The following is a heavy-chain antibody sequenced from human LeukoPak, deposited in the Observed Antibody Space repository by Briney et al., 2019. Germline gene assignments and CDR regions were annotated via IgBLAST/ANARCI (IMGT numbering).Heavy chain of an antibody. CDR3: ARGGNRNYDILTGYGRNFDY. D-gene: IGHD3-9*01. Sequence: GGSLILSCAASGFTFSSYGMHWVRQAPGKGLEWVAVISYDGSDKYYADSVEGRFTISRDNSKNTLYLQMNSLRAEDTAVYYCARGGNRNYDILTGYGRNFDYWGQGTLVTVSS. CDR1: GFTFSSYG. J-gene: IGHJ4*02. CDR2: ISYDGSDK. V-gene: IGHV3-30*03.